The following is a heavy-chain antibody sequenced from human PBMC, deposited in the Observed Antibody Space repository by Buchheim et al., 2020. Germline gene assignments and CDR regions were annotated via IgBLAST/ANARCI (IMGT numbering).Heavy chain of an antibody. Sequence: QVQLVESGGGVVQPGRSLRLSCAASGFTFSSYGMHWVRQAPGKGLEWVAVISYDGSNKYYADSVKGRFTISRDNSKNTLYLQMNSLRAEDTAVYYCAKGPETGTWYFDLWGRGTL. D-gene: IGHD1-1*01. J-gene: IGHJ2*01. V-gene: IGHV3-30*18. CDR1: GFTFSSYG. CDR2: ISYDGSNK. CDR3: AKGPETGTWYFDL.